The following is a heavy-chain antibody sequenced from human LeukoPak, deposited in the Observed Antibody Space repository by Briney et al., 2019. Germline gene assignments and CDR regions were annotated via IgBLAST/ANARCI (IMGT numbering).Heavy chain of an antibody. V-gene: IGHV3-33*01. J-gene: IGHJ3*02. CDR2: IWYDGSNK. Sequence: LEWVAVIWYDGSNKYYADSVKGRFTISRDNSKNTLYLQMNSLIAVDTAVYYCARELYDAFDIWGQGTMVTVSS. CDR3: ARELYDAFDI. D-gene: IGHD2-2*02.